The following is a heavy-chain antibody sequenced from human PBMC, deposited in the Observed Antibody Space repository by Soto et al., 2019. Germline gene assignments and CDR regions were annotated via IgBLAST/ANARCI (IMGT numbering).Heavy chain of an antibody. Sequence: QVQLVESGGGVVQPGRSLRLSCAASGFTFSSYGMHWVRQAPGKGLEWVEVISYDGNNKYYADTVKGRFTISRDKCKNTLYLQMNSLRAEVTAVSYCAKSVYNWNDGFFDYWGQGNLVTVSS. D-gene: IGHD1-1*01. V-gene: IGHV3-30*18. J-gene: IGHJ4*02. CDR3: AKSVYNWNDGFFDY. CDR1: GFTFSSYG. CDR2: ISYDGNNK.